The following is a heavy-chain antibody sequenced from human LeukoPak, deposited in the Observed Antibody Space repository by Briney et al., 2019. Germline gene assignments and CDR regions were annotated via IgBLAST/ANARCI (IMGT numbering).Heavy chain of an antibody. CDR2: INDSRRT. Sequence: SETLSLTCAVYGGSFGGYFWSWIRQPPGKGLEWIGEINDSRRTNYNPSLKSRVTISVDTSKNQFSLRLRSVTAADTAVYYCARVFDDYYDSSADPPLWFDPWGQGTLVTVSS. J-gene: IGHJ5*02. D-gene: IGHD3-22*01. CDR3: ARVFDDYYDSSADPPLWFDP. CDR1: GGSFGGYF. V-gene: IGHV4-34*01.